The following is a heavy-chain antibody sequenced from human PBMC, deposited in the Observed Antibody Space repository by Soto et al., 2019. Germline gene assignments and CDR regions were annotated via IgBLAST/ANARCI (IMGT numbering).Heavy chain of an antibody. J-gene: IGHJ4*02. D-gene: IGHD1-26*01. Sequence: GGSLRLSCAASGFTFSSYAMSWVHQAPGKGLEWVSAISGSGGSTYYADSVKGRFTISRDNSKNTLYLQMNSLRAEDTAVYYCAKDLRQPHYRGWGQGTLVTVSS. CDR3: AKDLRQPHYRG. CDR1: GFTFSSYA. V-gene: IGHV3-23*01. CDR2: ISGSGGST.